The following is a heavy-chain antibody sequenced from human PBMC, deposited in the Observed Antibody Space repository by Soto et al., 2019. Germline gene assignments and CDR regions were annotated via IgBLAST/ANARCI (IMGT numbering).Heavy chain of an antibody. Sequence: EVQLVESGGGLVQPGGSLRLSCAASGFTFSDYYMDWVRQVPGKGLEWVGRTRNKANSYSPEYAPSVKGRFIISRHDLEDSMYLQMNSLKTEATAVYYCARDTGGSYDFWGQGALVTVSS. CDR3: ARDTGGSYDF. CDR2: TRNKANSYSP. J-gene: IGHJ4*02. CDR1: GFTFSDYY. D-gene: IGHD1-26*01. V-gene: IGHV3-72*01.